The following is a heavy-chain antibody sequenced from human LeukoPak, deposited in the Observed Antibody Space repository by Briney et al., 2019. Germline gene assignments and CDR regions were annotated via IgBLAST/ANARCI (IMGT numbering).Heavy chain of an antibody. D-gene: IGHD3-22*01. CDR1: GFTFSSYG. J-gene: IGHJ3*02. V-gene: IGHV3-30*18. CDR2: ISYDGSNK. Sequence: GKSLRLSCEASGFTFSSYGMHWVRQAPGKGLEWVAVISYDGSNKYYADSVKGRFTISRDNSKDTLYLQMNSLRAEDTAVYYCAKDREWLLLGDAFDIWGQGTMVTVSS. CDR3: AKDREWLLLGDAFDI.